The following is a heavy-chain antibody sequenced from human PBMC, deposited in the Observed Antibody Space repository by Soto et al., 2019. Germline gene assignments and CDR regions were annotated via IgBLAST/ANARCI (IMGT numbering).Heavy chain of an antibody. CDR3: ARDQGATWIQPGDYYYYGMDV. Sequence: ASVKVSCKASGGTFSSYAISWVRQAPGQGLEWMGGIIPIFGTANYAQKFQGRVTITADESTSTAYMELSSLRSEDTAVYYCARDQGATWIQPGDYYYYGMDVWGQGTTVTVSS. J-gene: IGHJ6*02. V-gene: IGHV1-69*13. D-gene: IGHD5-18*01. CDR2: IIPIFGTA. CDR1: GGTFSSYA.